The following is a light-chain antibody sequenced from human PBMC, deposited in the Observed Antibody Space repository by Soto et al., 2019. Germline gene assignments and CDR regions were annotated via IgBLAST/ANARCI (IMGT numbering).Light chain of an antibody. CDR1: QDISYY. CDR3: QKYHSAPRT. Sequence: DIQMTQSPSSLSASVGDRVTITCRANQDISYYLAWYQQKQGKVPKLLIYGASTLQSGVPSRFSGSGSGTDFTLTISSLQPEDIATYYCQKYHSAPRTLGQGTKVEIK. J-gene: IGKJ1*01. CDR2: GAS. V-gene: IGKV1-27*01.